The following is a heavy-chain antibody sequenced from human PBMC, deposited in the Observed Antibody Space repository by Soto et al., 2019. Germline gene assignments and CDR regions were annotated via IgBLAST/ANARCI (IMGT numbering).Heavy chain of an antibody. D-gene: IGHD3-10*01. CDR2: IYYSGST. CDR3: ARDDGSGNRSGYYGMDV. CDR1: GGSISSGDYY. Sequence: QVQLQESGPGLVKPSQTLSLTCTVSGGSISSGDYYWSWIRQPPGKGLEWIGYIYYSGSTYYNPSLKRRVTISVDTSKNQFSLKLSSVTAADTAVYYCARDDGSGNRSGYYGMDVWGQGTTVTVSS. J-gene: IGHJ6*02. V-gene: IGHV4-30-4*01.